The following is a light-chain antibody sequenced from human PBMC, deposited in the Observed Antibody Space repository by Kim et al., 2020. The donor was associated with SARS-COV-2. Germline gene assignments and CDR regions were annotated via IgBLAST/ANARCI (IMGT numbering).Light chain of an antibody. Sequence: ELTQPPSASGTPGQRVTISCSGSSSNIGSNTVNWYQHLPGTAPKLLIYSNNQRPSGVPDRFSGSKSGTSASLAISGLQSEVEADYYCAAWDDSLDGWVFGGGTKLTVL. CDR1: SSNIGSNT. CDR3: AAWDDSLDGWV. J-gene: IGLJ3*02. V-gene: IGLV1-44*01. CDR2: SNN.